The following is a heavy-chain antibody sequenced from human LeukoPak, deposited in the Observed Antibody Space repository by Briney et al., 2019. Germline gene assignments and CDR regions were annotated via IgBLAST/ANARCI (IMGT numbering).Heavy chain of an antibody. D-gene: IGHD3-16*02. CDR2: INPNSGGT. Sequence: GASVKVSCKASGYTFTGYYMHWVRQAPGQGLEWMGWINPNSGGTNYAQKFQGRVTVTRDTSISTAYMELSRLRSDDTAVYYCARKPYDYVWGSYPGGGYFDYWGQGTLVTVSS. CDR1: GYTFTGYY. J-gene: IGHJ4*02. CDR3: ARKPYDYVWGSYPGGGYFDY. V-gene: IGHV1-2*02.